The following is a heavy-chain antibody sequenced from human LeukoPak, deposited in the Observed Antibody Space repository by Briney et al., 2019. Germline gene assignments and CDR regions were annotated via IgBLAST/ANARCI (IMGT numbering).Heavy chain of an antibody. V-gene: IGHV3-48*03. CDR1: GLSFRGPE. CDR3: VTGTVAGYNYGIYEASDI. CDR2: ISRSGKTM. Sequence: GGSLRLSCAVSGLSFRGPEMNWVRQAPGKGLEWVAFISRSGKTMYYADSVKGRFSISRDSATDTLSLQMDSLRAEDTAIYYCVTGTVAGYNYGIYEASDIWGQGTMVTVSS. D-gene: IGHD5-18*01. J-gene: IGHJ3*02.